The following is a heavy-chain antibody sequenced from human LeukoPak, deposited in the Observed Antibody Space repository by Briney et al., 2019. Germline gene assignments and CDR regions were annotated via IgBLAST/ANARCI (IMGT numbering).Heavy chain of an antibody. CDR1: GYSFTNYW. J-gene: IGHJ3*02. D-gene: IGHD3-10*01. V-gene: IGHV5-51*01. CDR2: IYPGDSDT. Sequence: GESLKISCKGSGYSFTNYWIAWVRQMPGRGLEWMGIIYPGDSDTRYSPSFQGQVTITADKSISTAYLQWSSLKASDTAIYYCARHAVYYGSGNRAFDIWGQGTMVTVSS. CDR3: ARHAVYYGSGNRAFDI.